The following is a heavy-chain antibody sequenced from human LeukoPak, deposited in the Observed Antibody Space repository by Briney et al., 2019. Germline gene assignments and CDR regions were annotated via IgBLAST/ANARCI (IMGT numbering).Heavy chain of an antibody. Sequence: ASVKVSCKASGYTFIGYYMHWVRQAPGQGLEWMGWINPNSGGTNYAQKFQGRVTMTRDTSISTAYMELSRLRSDDTAVYYCARGGFYSSSSYSDYWGQGTLVTVSS. J-gene: IGHJ4*02. CDR1: GYTFIGYY. CDR3: ARGGFYSSSSYSDY. CDR2: INPNSGGT. V-gene: IGHV1-2*02. D-gene: IGHD6-6*01.